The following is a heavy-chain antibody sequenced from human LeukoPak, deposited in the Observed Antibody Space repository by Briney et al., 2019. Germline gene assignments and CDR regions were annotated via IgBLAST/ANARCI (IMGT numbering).Heavy chain of an antibody. CDR1: GFTFSSYE. CDR2: ISSSGSTK. D-gene: IGHD3-22*01. V-gene: IGHV3-48*03. J-gene: IGHJ4*02. CDR3: ARSDPGVGTYYDSSGYYLDY. Sequence: GGSLRLSCAASGFTFSSYEMNWVRQAPGKGLEWVSYISSSGSTKYYADSVKGRFTISRDNAKNSLYLQMKSLRAEDTAVYYCARSDPGVGTYYDSSGYYLDYWGQGTLVTVSS.